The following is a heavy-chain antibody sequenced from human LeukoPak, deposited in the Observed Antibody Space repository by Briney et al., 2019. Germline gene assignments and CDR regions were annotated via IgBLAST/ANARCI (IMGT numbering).Heavy chain of an antibody. J-gene: IGHJ4*02. CDR3: AKASAMIVVVSKHFDY. CDR2: IYTSGST. D-gene: IGHD3-22*01. CDR1: GGSISSYY. V-gene: IGHV4-4*07. Sequence: SETLSLTCTVSGGSISSYYWGWIRQPAGKGLEWIGRIYTSGSTNHNPSLKSRLTMSVDTSKNQFSLKLTSVTAADTAVYYCAKASAMIVVVSKHFDYWGQGTLVTVSS.